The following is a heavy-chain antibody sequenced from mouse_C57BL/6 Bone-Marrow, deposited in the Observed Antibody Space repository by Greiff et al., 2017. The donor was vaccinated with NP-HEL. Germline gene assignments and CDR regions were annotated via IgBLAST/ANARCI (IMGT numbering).Heavy chain of an antibody. V-gene: IGHV1-82*01. CDR3: AREGFITTVVAPLDY. CDR1: GYAFSSSW. Sequence: QVQLKESGPELVKPGASVKISCKASGYAFSSSWMNWVKQRPGKGLEWIGRIYPGDGDTNYNGKFKGKATLTADKSSSTAYMQLSSLTSEDSAVYFCAREGFITTVVAPLDYWGQGTTLTVSS. D-gene: IGHD1-1*01. J-gene: IGHJ2*01. CDR2: IYPGDGDT.